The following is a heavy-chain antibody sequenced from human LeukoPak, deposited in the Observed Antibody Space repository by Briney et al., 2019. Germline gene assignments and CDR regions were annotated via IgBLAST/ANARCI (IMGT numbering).Heavy chain of an antibody. CDR3: ARDSIVVAAAGTLDY. V-gene: IGHV3-11*04. CDR1: GFTFSDYY. J-gene: IGHJ4*02. CDR2: ISSSGSTI. Sequence: PGGSLRLSCAASGFTFSDYYMSWIRQAPGKGLEWVSYISSSGSTIYYADSVKGRFTISRDNAKNSLYLQMNSLRAEDTAVYYCARDSIVVAAAGTLDYWGQGTLVTVSS. D-gene: IGHD6-13*01.